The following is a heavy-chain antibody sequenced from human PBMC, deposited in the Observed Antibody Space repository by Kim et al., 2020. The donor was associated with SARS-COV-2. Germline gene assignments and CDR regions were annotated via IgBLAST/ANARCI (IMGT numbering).Heavy chain of an antibody. CDR3: ARDVYSWLGEYYYYYGMDV. CDR2: IKQDGSEK. CDR1: GFTFSSYW. Sequence: GGSLRLSCAASGFTFSSYWMSWVRQAPGKGLEWVANIKQDGSEKYYVDSVKGRFTISRDNAKNSLYLQMNSLRAEDTAVYYCARDVYSWLGEYYYYYGMDVWGQGTTVTVSS. V-gene: IGHV3-7*05. D-gene: IGHD5-18*01. J-gene: IGHJ6*02.